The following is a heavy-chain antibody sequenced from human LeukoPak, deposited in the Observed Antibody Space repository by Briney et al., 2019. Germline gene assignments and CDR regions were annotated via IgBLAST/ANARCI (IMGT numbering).Heavy chain of an antibody. CDR1: GYTFTSYY. Sequence: GASVKVSCKASGYTFTSYYMHWVRQAPGQGLEWMGIINPSGGSTSYAQKFQGRVTMTRDMSTSTVYMELSSLRSEDTAVYYCARELGYYDSSDAFDIWGQGTMVTVSS. V-gene: IGHV1-46*01. J-gene: IGHJ3*02. CDR2: INPSGGST. D-gene: IGHD3-22*01. CDR3: ARELGYYDSSDAFDI.